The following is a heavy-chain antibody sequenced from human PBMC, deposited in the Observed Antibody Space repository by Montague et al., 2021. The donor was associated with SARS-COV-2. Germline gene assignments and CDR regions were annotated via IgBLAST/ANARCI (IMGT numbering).Heavy chain of an antibody. D-gene: IGHD2-2*01. J-gene: IGHJ5*02. CDR2: ISTTGSP. Sequence: SQTLSLTCTLSGDSISRNNLYWTWIRQPAGKGLEWIGRISTTGSPEYNPSLKSRVTLSLDTSKNQFSLRLSSVTAADTAMYYCTIEGHITTICSGCPRNWCDPGGQGTLVTVSS. CDR1: GDSISRNNLY. CDR3: TIEGHITTICSGCPRNWCDP. V-gene: IGHV4-61*02.